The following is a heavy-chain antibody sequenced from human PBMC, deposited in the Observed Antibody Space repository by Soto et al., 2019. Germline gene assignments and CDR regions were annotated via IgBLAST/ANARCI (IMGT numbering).Heavy chain of an antibody. D-gene: IGHD3-16*01. V-gene: IGHV1-46*01. J-gene: IGHJ4*02. CDR1: GYTFTSYY. CDR2: INPSGGST. CDR3: ARDKTVRLGAQSPFDY. Sequence: ASVKVSCKSSGYTFTSYYMHWVRQAPGQGLEWMGIINPSGGSTSYAQKFQGRVTMTRDTSTSTVYMELSSLRSEDTAVYYCARDKTVRLGAQSPFDYWGQGTLVTVSS.